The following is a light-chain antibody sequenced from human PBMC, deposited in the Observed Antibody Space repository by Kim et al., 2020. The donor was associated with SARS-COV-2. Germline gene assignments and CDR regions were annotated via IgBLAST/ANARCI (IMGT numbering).Light chain of an antibody. CDR3: QTWGTGIHVV. V-gene: IGLV4-69*01. J-gene: IGLJ2*01. CDR2: LHRDGRH. CDR1: RGASSDA. Sequence: DKLTCKSGRGASSDAIAWHQQQAGKGPRELMELHRDGRHRKGDGIPDRCSGSSSGAERYLTISSLQSEDEADYYCQTWGTGIHVVFGGGTQLTVL.